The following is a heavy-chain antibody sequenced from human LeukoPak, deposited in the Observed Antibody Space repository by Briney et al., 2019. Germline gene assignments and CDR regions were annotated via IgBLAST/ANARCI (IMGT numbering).Heavy chain of an antibody. Sequence: ASVKVSCKASGYTFTSYGISWVRQAPGQGLEWMGWISAYNGNTNYAQKLQGRVTMTTDTSTSTAYMELRSLRSDDTAVYYCASGIAVAGTGLYYFDYWGQGTLVTVSS. CDR3: ASGIAVAGTGLYYFDY. D-gene: IGHD6-19*01. CDR1: GYTFTSYG. CDR2: ISAYNGNT. V-gene: IGHV1-18*01. J-gene: IGHJ4*02.